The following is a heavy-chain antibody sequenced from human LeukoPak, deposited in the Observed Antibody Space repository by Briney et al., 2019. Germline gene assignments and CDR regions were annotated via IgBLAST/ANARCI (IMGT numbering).Heavy chain of an antibody. J-gene: IGHJ4*02. V-gene: IGHV5-51*01. CDR3: ARTWTGAVAGTGYFDY. CDR2: IYPGDSDT. Sequence: GESLKISCKGSGYSFTSYWIGWVRQMPGKGLEWMGIIYPGDSDTRYSPSFQGQVTISANKSISTAYLQWSSLKASDTAMYYCARTWTGAVAGTGYFDYWGQGTLVTVSS. CDR1: GYSFTSYW. D-gene: IGHD6-13*01.